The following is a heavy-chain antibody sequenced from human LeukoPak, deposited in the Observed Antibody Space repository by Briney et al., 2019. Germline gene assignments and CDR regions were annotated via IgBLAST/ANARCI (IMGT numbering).Heavy chain of an antibody. Sequence: GGSLTLSCAPSGHRSDDYAMQWVRQVPGRGLEWVAGISWNSGRRVHTASVKGRFTISRERPKNSLCLQKDSLRPGDTALYYCAKDLRRSFYYDVYMDVWGKGTMVTVAS. V-gene: IGHV3-9*02. D-gene: IGHD3-16*01. J-gene: IGHJ6*03. CDR3: AKDLRRSFYYDVYMDV. CDR2: ISWNSGRR. CDR1: GHRSDDYA.